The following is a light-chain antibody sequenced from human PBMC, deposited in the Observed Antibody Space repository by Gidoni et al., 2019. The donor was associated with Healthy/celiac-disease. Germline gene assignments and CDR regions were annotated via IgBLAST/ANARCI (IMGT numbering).Light chain of an antibody. CDR1: QDISNY. Sequence: DIQQTQSPSSLSSSVGDRVTITCQASQDISNYLNWYQQKPGKAPKLLIYDASNLETGVPSRFSGSGSGTDFTFTISSLQPEDIATYYCQQYDNLPRTFGQGTKLEIK. CDR3: QQYDNLPRT. CDR2: DAS. V-gene: IGKV1-33*01. J-gene: IGKJ2*01.